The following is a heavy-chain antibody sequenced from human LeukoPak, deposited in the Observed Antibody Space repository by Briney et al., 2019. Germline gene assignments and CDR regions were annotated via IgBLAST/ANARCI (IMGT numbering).Heavy chain of an antibody. CDR1: GFTFSNAW. D-gene: IGHD2-2*01. CDR2: IKSKTDGGTT. J-gene: IGHJ4*02. Sequence: PGGSLRLSCAASGFTFSNAWMSWVRQAPGKGREWVGRIKSKTDGGTTDYAAPVKGRFTISRDDSKNTLYLQMNSPKTEDTAVYYCTTDPSIVVVPAAIPSDYWGQGTLVTVSS. CDR3: TTDPSIVVVPAAIPSDY. V-gene: IGHV3-15*01.